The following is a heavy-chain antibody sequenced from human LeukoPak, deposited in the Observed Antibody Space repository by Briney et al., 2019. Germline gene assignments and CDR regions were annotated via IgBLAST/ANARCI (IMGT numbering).Heavy chain of an antibody. V-gene: IGHV3-23*01. CDR3: ARGLGRGADY. J-gene: IGHJ4*02. Sequence: GGSLRLSCAASGFTFSSHAMSWVRRAPGKGLEWVSGLIENGATTYYADSVKGRLTISRDNSRNTLYLQMNSLRTEDTAVYYCARGLGRGADYWGQGTLVTVSS. CDR2: LIENGATT. D-gene: IGHD1-26*01. CDR1: GFTFSSHA.